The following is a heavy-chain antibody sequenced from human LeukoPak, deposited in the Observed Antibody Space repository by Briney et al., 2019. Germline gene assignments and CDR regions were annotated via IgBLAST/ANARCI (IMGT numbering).Heavy chain of an antibody. CDR2: VFDSGGT. J-gene: IGHJ4*02. CDR1: GGSISNYW. V-gene: IGHV4-59*01. D-gene: IGHD6-13*01. Sequence: SETLSLTCTVSGGSISNYWWSWIRQPPGKGLEWIGYVFDSGGTNYNPSLKSRVTISVDTSKKQFSLELSSVTAADTAVYYCARGYSSSRNYFDYWGEGTLDTVSS. CDR3: ARGYSSSRNYFDY.